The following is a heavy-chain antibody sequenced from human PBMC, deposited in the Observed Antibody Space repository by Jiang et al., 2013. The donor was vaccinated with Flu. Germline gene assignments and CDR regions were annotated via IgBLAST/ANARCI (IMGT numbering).Heavy chain of an antibody. CDR3: ARHVGGSGSYDAKFDS. CDR2: IYYSGTT. CDR1: GGSMNRYY. D-gene: IGHD3-10*01. Sequence: PGLVKPSETLSLTCTISGGSMNRYYWSWIRQSPGKGLEWIGYIYYSGTTIYNPALKSRVTILVDTSKNQFSLRLSSVTAADTAVYYCARHVGGSGSYDAKFDSWGQGTLVTVSS. J-gene: IGHJ5*01. V-gene: IGHV4-59*08.